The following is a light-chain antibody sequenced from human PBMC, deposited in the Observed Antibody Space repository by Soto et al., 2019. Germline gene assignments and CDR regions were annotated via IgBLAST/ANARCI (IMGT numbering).Light chain of an antibody. CDR1: QNINNY. CDR2: VES. Sequence: DVEVTQSPASLPASLGDRVTITCRASQNINNYSNWYQQKPGKAPKLLISVESNLQSGVPSRFSGRGSGTEFTLTISSLQHEDFATYYCQQYYSYHAGTFGQGTRLEIK. V-gene: IGKV1-39*01. J-gene: IGKJ5*01. CDR3: QQYYSYHAGT.